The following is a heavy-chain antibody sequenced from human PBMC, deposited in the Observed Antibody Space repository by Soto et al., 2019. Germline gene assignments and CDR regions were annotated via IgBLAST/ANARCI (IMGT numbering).Heavy chain of an antibody. J-gene: IGHJ4*02. V-gene: IGHV3-73*01. CDR1: GFTFSGSA. CDR2: IRSKANSYAT. Sequence: GSLRLSCAASGFTFSGSAMHWVRQASGKGLEWVGRIRSKANSYATAYAASVKGRFTISRDDSKNTAYLQMNSLKTEDTAVYYCTSQNYYGSGSYYRGVYWGQGTLVTVSS. CDR3: TSQNYYGSGSYYRGVY. D-gene: IGHD3-10*01.